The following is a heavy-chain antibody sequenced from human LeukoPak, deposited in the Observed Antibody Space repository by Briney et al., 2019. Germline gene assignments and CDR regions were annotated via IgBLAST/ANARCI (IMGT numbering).Heavy chain of an antibody. Sequence: GRSLRLSCAACGFTFDDYAMHWVRQAPGKGLEWVSGISWNSGSTGYADSVKGRFTISRDNSKNTLYLQMNSLRAEDTAVYYCAKGEAYYDSSGYLDYWGQGTLVTVSS. J-gene: IGHJ4*02. CDR1: GFTFDDYA. CDR2: ISWNSGST. V-gene: IGHV3-9*01. D-gene: IGHD3-22*01. CDR3: AKGEAYYDSSGYLDY.